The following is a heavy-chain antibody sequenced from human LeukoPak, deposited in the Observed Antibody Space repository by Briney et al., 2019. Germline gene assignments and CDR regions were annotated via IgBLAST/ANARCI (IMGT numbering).Heavy chain of an antibody. CDR2: IYSGGST. CDR1: GFTVSSNS. V-gene: IGHV3-53*01. D-gene: IGHD6-13*01. Sequence: GGSLRLSCAASGFTVSSNSMTWVRKDPGKGLEWVSGIYSGGSTYYADSVKGRFTISRDNSKNTLYLQMNSLRAEDTAVYYCARAKIAAAGSFYYYGLDVWGQGTTVTVSS. J-gene: IGHJ6*02. CDR3: ARAKIAAAGSFYYYGLDV.